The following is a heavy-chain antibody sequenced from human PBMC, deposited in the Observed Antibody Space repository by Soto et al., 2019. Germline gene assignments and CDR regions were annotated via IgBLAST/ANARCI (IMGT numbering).Heavy chain of an antibody. D-gene: IGHD2-2*03. V-gene: IGHV3-33*01. J-gene: IGHJ6*02. CDR1: GFTFSDRA. CDR2: IWSDGNEK. Sequence: QVQLVESGGCVVQPGRSLRLSCAASGFTFSDRAMHWVRQAPGKGREWLAIIWSDGNEKFYAGSVKGRFTISRDNSKNTVYLHINTLSAEDTAMYYCARALFPDVDIYAMDVWGQGTAVTVSS. CDR3: ARALFPDVDIYAMDV.